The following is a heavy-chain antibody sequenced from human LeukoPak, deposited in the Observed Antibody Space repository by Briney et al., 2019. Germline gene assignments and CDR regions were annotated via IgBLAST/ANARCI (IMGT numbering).Heavy chain of an antibody. J-gene: IGHJ4*02. Sequence: ASVNISCKASGYTFTSRYYMHWVRQAPGQGLEWIGIINTSGGGTNYAQKFQGRVTMTRDTSTSTVYMELGSLTSEDTAVYYCAREESGGYFDYWGQGTLVTVSS. CDR2: INTSGGGT. CDR1: GYTFTSRYY. V-gene: IGHV1-46*01. D-gene: IGHD2-8*02. CDR3: AREESGGYFDY.